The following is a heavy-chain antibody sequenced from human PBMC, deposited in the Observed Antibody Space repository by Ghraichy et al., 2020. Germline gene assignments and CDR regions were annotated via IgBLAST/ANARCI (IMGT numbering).Heavy chain of an antibody. D-gene: IGHD3-3*01. V-gene: IGHV3-7*01. CDR2: IKQDGSEK. CDR1: GFTFSSYW. J-gene: IGHJ4*02. Sequence: GSLRLSCAASGFTFSSYWMSWVRQAPGKGLEWVANIKQDGSEKYYVDSVKGRFTISRDNAKNSLYLQMNSLRAEDTAVYYCARVFRTIFGVVIAALDYWGQGTLVTVSS. CDR3: ARVFRTIFGVVIAALDY.